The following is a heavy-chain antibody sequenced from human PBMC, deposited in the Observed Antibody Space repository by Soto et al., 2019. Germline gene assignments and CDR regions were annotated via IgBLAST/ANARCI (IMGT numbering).Heavy chain of an antibody. D-gene: IGHD3-22*01. CDR2: IYHSGST. J-gene: IGHJ4*02. Sequence: SETLSLTCAVSGGSISSGGYSWSWIRQPPGKGLEWIGYIYHSGSTYYNPSLKSRVTISVDRSKNQFSLKLSSVTAADTAVYYCARGTDSSGYSIFDYWGQGTLVTV. V-gene: IGHV4-30-2*01. CDR1: GGSISSGGYS. CDR3: ARGTDSSGYSIFDY.